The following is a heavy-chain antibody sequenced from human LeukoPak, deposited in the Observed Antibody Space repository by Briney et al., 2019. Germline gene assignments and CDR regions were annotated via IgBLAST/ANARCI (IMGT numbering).Heavy chain of an antibody. CDR3: ARGGGYCTNNVCPPWFDP. Sequence: SSETLSLTCTVSGGSISSSSYYWGWIRQPPGKGLEWIGSIYYSGSTYYNPSLKSRVTISVDTSKNQFSLKLSSVTAADTAVYYCARGGGYCTNNVCPPWFDPWGQGALVTVSS. J-gene: IGHJ5*02. CDR1: GGSISSSSYY. V-gene: IGHV4-39*01. D-gene: IGHD2-8*01. CDR2: IYYSGST.